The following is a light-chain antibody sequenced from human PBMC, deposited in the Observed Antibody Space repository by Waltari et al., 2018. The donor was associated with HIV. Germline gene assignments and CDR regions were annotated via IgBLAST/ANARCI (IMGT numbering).Light chain of an antibody. CDR2: EDT. V-gene: IGLV3-10*01. CDR3: YSTNIRGNHRL. J-gene: IGLJ2*01. Sequence: SYELTQEPSVSVSPGQQARITCSGEALPKEYAYWYQQKSGQAPVLVIYEDTKRPSGIPERFSGSSSGTMATVTISGAQVEDEADYYCYSTNIRGNHRLFGGGTKLTVL. CDR1: ALPKEY.